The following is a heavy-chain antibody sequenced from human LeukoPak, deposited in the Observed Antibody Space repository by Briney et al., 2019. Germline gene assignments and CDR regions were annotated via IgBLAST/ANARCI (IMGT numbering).Heavy chain of an antibody. Sequence: PSETLSLTCTVSGASINTSTYYWGWIRQPPGKGLEWIGTIYYSESVSYNPSLKSRVTLSIDTSKNQFSLKMNSVTAADTAMYYCARDGIQRNLDYWGQGTLVTVSS. CDR3: ARDGIQRNLDY. V-gene: IGHV4-39*07. J-gene: IGHJ4*02. CDR2: IYYSESV. CDR1: GASINTSTYY. D-gene: IGHD1-14*01.